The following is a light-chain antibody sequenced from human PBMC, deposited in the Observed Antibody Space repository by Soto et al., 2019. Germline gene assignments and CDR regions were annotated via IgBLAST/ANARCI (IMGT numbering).Light chain of an antibody. J-gene: IGKJ2*01. CDR1: QSVSSRY. CDR2: GAS. CDR3: QQYGSSPPYT. Sequence: IVLTQSPGTVSLSPGERATLSCRASQSVSSRYLAWYQQKPGQAPRLLMYGASSRATGIPDRFSGSGSGTYFTLTISRLEPEDFAVYYCQQYGSSPPYTFGQGTKLEIK. V-gene: IGKV3-20*01.